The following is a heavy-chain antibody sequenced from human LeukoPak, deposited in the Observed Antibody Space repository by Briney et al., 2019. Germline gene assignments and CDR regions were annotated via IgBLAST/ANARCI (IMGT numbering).Heavy chain of an antibody. Sequence: SDAVALNCTVSGYSIRSYYWSWIRHPPEKGLEWIGYIYYSGSTNYNPSLKSRVSISVDTSKNQFSLKLSSVTAADTAVYYCARTGSTVTMLYPFDHWGQGTLVTVSS. J-gene: IGHJ4*02. V-gene: IGHV4-59*07. CDR3: ARTGSTVTMLYPFDH. CDR1: GYSIRSYY. D-gene: IGHD4-17*01. CDR2: IYYSGST.